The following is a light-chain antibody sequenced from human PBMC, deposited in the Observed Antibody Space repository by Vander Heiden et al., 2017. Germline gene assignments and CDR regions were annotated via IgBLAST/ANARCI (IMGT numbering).Light chain of an antibody. CDR3: QQSYSTPFT. V-gene: IGKV1-39*01. CDR1: QSISSY. J-gene: IGKJ3*01. CDR2: AAS. Sequence: DIQITQSPSSLSASVGDRVTITCRASQSISSYLNWYQQKPGKAPKLLIYAASSLQSGLPSRFSGSGSGTDFTLTITSLQPEDFATYYCQQSYSTPFTFGHGTKVDIK.